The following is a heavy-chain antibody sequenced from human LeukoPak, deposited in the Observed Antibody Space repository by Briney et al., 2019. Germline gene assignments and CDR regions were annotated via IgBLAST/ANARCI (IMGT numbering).Heavy chain of an antibody. J-gene: IGHJ4*02. CDR3: ARQMNTVTADY. CDR2: IYYSGST. D-gene: IGHD4-17*01. Sequence: PSETLSLTCTVSGGSISSFYWSWLRQPPGKGLEWIGYIYYSGSTNYNPSLKSRVTISVDTSKNQFSLRLSSVTAADTAVYYCARQMNTVTADYWGQGTLVSVSS. V-gene: IGHV4-59*08. CDR1: GGSISSFY.